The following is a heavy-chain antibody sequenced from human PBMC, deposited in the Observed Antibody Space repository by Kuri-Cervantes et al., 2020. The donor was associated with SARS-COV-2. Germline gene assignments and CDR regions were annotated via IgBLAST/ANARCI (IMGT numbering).Heavy chain of an antibody. J-gene: IGHJ4*02. Sequence: GGSLRLSCAASGFHFSSYSMNWVRQAPGKGLEWVSYISSSGSTIFYADSVKGRFTVSRDNAKNSLYPQMNSLRAEDTAVYFCARDHPVDYWGQGTLVTVSS. CDR1: GFHFSSYS. CDR2: ISSSGSTI. CDR3: ARDHPVDY. V-gene: IGHV3-48*01.